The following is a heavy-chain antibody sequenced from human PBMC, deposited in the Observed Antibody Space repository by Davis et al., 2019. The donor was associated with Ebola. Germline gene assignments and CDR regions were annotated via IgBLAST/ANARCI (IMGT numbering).Heavy chain of an antibody. CDR1: GYTFTGYH. CDR3: ARLCSSSCPDDY. V-gene: IGHV1-2*06. D-gene: IGHD2-2*01. CDR2: MNPHSGDT. Sequence: AASVKVSCKASGYTFTGYHMHWVRQARGQGLEWMGRMNPHSGDTNYAQNFQGRVTMTRDTSINTAYMELSRLRYDDTAVYYCARLCSSSCPDDYWGQGSLVTVSS. J-gene: IGHJ4*02.